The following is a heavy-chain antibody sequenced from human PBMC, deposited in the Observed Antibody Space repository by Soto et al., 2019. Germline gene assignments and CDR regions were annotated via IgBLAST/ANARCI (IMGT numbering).Heavy chain of an antibody. CDR1: GYTFTDYF. CDR2: INPNSRGT. J-gene: IGHJ5*02. CDR3: ARVTLKAGNWFDP. Sequence: QVQLVQSGAEVKKPGASVKVSCKASGYTFTDYFIHWVRQAPGQGFEWMGWINPNSRGTNYAPKFQGWVTMTRDTSNSTAYMELRGLRSDDTAVYYCARVTLKAGNWFDPWGQGTLVTVSS. V-gene: IGHV1-2*04.